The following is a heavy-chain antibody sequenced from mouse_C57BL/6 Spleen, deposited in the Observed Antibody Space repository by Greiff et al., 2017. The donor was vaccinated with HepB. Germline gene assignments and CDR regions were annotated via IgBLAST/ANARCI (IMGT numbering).Heavy chain of an antibody. CDR1: GFTFSSYA. CDR3: ARGGLGYYGNFWYFDV. V-gene: IGHV5-4*01. J-gene: IGHJ1*03. CDR2: ISDGGSYT. D-gene: IGHD2-1*01. Sequence: EVQLVDSGGGLVKPGGSLKLSCAASGFTFSSYAMSWVRQTPEKRLEWVATISDGGSYTYYPDNVKGRFTISRDNAKNNLYLQMSHLKSEDTAMYYWARGGLGYYGNFWYFDVWGTGTTVTVSS.